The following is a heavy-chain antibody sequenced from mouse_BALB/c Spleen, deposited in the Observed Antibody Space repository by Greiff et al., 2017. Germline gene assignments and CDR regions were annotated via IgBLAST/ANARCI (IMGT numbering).Heavy chain of an antibody. D-gene: IGHD4-1*01. J-gene: IGHJ3*01. Sequence: DVQLQESGGDLVKPGGSLKLSCAASGFTFSSYGMSWVRQTPDKRLEWVATISSGGSYTYYPDSVKGRFTISRDNAKNTLYLQMSSLKSEDTAMYYCAPLTGDFAYWGQGTLVTVSA. CDR2: ISSGGSYT. V-gene: IGHV5-6*01. CDR1: GFTFSSYG. CDR3: APLTGDFAY.